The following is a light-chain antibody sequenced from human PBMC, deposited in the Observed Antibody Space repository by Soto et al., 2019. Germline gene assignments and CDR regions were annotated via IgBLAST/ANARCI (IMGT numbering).Light chain of an antibody. CDR1: SSNIGSNT. V-gene: IGLV1-44*01. J-gene: IGLJ1*01. CDR3: AAWADRLDGYV. Sequence: QSVLAQPPSASGTPGQIVAISCSGSSSNIGSNTVTWYQQLPGTAPKLLIYSTSQRSSGVHGRFSGYKSGASASLSISGLQYEDEADYYCAAWADRLDGYVFGKGTKLTV. CDR2: STS.